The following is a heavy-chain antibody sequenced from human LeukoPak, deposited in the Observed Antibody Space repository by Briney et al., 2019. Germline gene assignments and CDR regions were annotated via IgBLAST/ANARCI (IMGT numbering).Heavy chain of an antibody. D-gene: IGHD5-18*01. Sequence: GGSLRLSCAASGFTFSSYAMSWVRQAPGKGLEWVSGISGSGGSTYYADSVKGRFTISRDNSKNTLYLQMNSLRAEDTAVYYCAKDRGYSYGYDYXXQGTXXTVS. CDR3: AKDRGYSYGYDY. CDR2: ISGSGGST. J-gene: IGHJ4*02. V-gene: IGHV3-23*01. CDR1: GFTFSSYA.